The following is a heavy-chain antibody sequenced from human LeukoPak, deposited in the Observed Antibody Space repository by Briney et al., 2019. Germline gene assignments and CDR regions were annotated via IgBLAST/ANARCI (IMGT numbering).Heavy chain of an antibody. CDR1: GYTFTGYY. J-gene: IGHJ6*02. CDR2: INPNSGGT. V-gene: IGHV1-2*06. D-gene: IGHD2/OR15-2a*01. CDR3: AREPFRIHYYYGMDV. Sequence: ASVKVSCKASGYTFTGYYMHWVRQAPGQGLEWMGRINPNSGGTNYAQKFQGRVTMTRDTSISTAYMELSRLRSDDTAVYYCAREPFRIHYYYGMDVWGQGTTVTVSS.